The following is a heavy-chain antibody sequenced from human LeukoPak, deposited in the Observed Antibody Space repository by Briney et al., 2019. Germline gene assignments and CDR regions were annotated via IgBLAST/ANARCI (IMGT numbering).Heavy chain of an antibody. CDR3: AKVMTRTMVRGVPPSDY. D-gene: IGHD3-10*01. J-gene: IGHJ4*02. CDR2: ISGSGGST. CDR1: GFTFSSYA. Sequence: GGSLRLSCAASGFTFSSYAMSWVRQSPGKGLEWVSAISGSGGSTYYADSVKGRFTISRDNSKNTLYLQMNSLRAEDTAVYYCAKVMTRTMVRGVPPSDYWGQGTLVTVSS. V-gene: IGHV3-23*01.